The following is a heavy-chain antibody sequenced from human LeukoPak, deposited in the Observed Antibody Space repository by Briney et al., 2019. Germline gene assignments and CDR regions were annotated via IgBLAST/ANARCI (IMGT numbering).Heavy chain of an antibody. V-gene: IGHV3-21*03. CDR2: ISSSSSYI. J-gene: IGHJ6*04. Sequence: GGSLRLSCAASGFTFSSYSMNWVRQAPGKGLEWVSSISSSSSYIYYADSVKGRFTISRDNAKNSLYLQMNSLRTEDTAAYYCTTPDKPLGYCSGGSCSLGCSWGKGTTVTISS. CDR1: GFTFSSYS. CDR3: TTPDKPLGYCSGGSCSLGCS. D-gene: IGHD2-15*01.